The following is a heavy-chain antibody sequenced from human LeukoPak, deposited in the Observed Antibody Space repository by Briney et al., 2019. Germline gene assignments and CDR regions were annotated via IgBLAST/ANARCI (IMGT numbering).Heavy chain of an antibody. Sequence: SQTLSLTCTVSGGSISSGSYYWSWIRQPAGKGLEWIGRIYTSGSTNYNPSLKSRVTMSVDTSKNQFSLKLSSVTAADTAVYYCARGRGYSYGYGVYYYYYMDVWGKGTTVTISS. J-gene: IGHJ6*03. CDR1: GGSISSGSYY. CDR3: ARGRGYSYGYGVYYYYYMDV. D-gene: IGHD5-18*01. V-gene: IGHV4-61*02. CDR2: IYTSGST.